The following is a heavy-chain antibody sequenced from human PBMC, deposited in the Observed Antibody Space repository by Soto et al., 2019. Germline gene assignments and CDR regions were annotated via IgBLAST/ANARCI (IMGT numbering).Heavy chain of an antibody. D-gene: IGHD3-3*01. CDR2: IYYSGST. Sequence: QVQLQESGPGLVKPSQTLSLTCTVSGGSISSGDYYWSWIRQPPGKGLEWIEYIYYSGSTYYNPSLKSRVTISVDTSKNQFSLKLSSVTAADTAVYYCARAGYDFWSGYSDVDYWGQGTLVTVSS. CDR1: GGSISSGDYY. J-gene: IGHJ4*02. V-gene: IGHV4-30-4*01. CDR3: ARAGYDFWSGYSDVDY.